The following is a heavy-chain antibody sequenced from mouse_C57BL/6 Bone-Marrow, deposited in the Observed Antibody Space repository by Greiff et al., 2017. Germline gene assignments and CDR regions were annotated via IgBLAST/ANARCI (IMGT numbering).Heavy chain of an antibody. CDR2: IYIGNGYT. CDR3: AGYYYGSRYYFDY. CDR1: GYTFTSYG. J-gene: IGHJ2*01. Sequence: SGAELVRPGSSVKMSCKTSGYTFTSYGINWVKQRPGQGLEWIGYIYIGNGYTEYNEKFKGKATLTSDTSSSTAYMQLSSLTSEDSAIYFCAGYYYGSRYYFDYWGQGTTLTVSS. D-gene: IGHD1-1*01. V-gene: IGHV1-58*01.